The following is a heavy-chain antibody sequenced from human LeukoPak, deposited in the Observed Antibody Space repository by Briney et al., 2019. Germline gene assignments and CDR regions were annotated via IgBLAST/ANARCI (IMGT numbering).Heavy chain of an antibody. CDR3: ARLLPGFHYMDV. CDR1: GGSISSSSYY. CDR2: IYYSGST. V-gene: IGHV4-39*01. Sequence: PSETLSLTCTVSGGSISSSSYYWGWIRQPPGKGLEWIGSIYYSGSTYYNPSLKSRVTISVDTSKNQFSLKLSSVTAADTAVYYCARLLPGFHYMDVWGKGTTVTVSS. J-gene: IGHJ6*03.